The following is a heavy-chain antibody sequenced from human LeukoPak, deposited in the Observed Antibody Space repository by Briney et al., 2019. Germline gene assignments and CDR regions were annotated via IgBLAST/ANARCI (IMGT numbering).Heavy chain of an antibody. Sequence: SETLSLTCTVSGGSISTYYWSWIRQPPGKGLEWIGEINHSGSTNYNPSLKSRVTISVDTSKNQFSLKLSSVTAADTAVYYCARHASVLLWFGEQTNWFDPWGQGTLVTVSS. CDR3: ARHASVLLWFGEQTNWFDP. V-gene: IGHV4-34*01. J-gene: IGHJ5*02. CDR1: GGSISTYY. CDR2: INHSGST. D-gene: IGHD3-10*01.